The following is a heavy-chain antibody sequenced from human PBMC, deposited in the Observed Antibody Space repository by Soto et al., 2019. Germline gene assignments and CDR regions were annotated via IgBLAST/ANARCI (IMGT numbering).Heavy chain of an antibody. CDR3: ARVERQHCSGGRCFVDY. V-gene: IGHV1-46*01. J-gene: IGHJ4*02. Sequence: GASVKVSCKASGYTFTSYYMHWVRQAPGQGLEWMGIINPSGGSTSYAQKFQGRVTMTRDTSTSTVYIELSSLRSEDTAVYYCARVERQHCSGGRCFVDYWGQGTLVPVSS. CDR1: GYTFTSYY. D-gene: IGHD2-15*01. CDR2: INPSGGST.